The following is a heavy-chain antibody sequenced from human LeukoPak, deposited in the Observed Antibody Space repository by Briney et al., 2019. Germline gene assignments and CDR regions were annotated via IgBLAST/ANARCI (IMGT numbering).Heavy chain of an antibody. CDR3: ATSRA. Sequence: GGSLRLSCAASGFTFSSYAMSWVRQAPGKGLEWVSAISAGGDGAYYADSVKGRFTISRDDSKDTLYLQMNSLRADDTAVYYCATSRAWGQGTLVTVSS. V-gene: IGHV3-23*01. CDR1: GFTFSSYA. CDR2: ISAGGDGA. J-gene: IGHJ5*02.